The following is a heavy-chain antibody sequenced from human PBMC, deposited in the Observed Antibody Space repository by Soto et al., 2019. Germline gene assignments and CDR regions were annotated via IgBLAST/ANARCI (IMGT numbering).Heavy chain of an antibody. CDR1: GGSIISGVYS. D-gene: IGHD3-10*01. CDR2: MYHSGST. CDR3: ARGPGTMAKIDY. J-gene: IGHJ4*02. Sequence: PSETVSLTCAVSGGSIISGVYSWSWIRQAPGKGLEGIGYMYHSGSTYYTPSLKSRVTISVDTSKNQFSLKLSSVTAAATAVYYCARGPGTMAKIDYWGQGTLVTVSS. V-gene: IGHV4-30-2*01.